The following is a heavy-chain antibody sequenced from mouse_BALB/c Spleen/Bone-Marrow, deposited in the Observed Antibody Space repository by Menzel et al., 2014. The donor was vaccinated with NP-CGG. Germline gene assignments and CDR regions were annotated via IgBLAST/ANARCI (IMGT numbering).Heavy chain of an antibody. CDR1: GFSLTGYG. J-gene: IGHJ4*01. V-gene: IGHV2-6-7*01. CDR3: ASNGGGAMDY. CDR2: IWGDGRV. Sequence: QVQLKELGPGLVAPSQSLSITCTVSGFSLTGYGVNWVRQPPGKGLEWLGMIWGDGRVDYNSALKSRLSINKNNSKSQVFLKMNSLQTDDTARYYCASNGGGAMDYWGRGTSVTVSS.